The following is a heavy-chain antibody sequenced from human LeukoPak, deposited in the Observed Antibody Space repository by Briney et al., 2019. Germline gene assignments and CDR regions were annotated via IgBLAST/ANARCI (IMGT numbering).Heavy chain of an antibody. Sequence: GGSLRVSCAASGFTFSSYAMSWVRQAPGKGPEWVSTISGSGGNTYYADSVRGRFTISRDNSKNTLWLQMNSLRAEDTALYYCAKGSLGSWYFFDYWGQGTLVTVSS. V-gene: IGHV3-23*01. J-gene: IGHJ4*02. CDR3: AKGSLGSWYFFDY. D-gene: IGHD6-13*01. CDR2: ISGSGGNT. CDR1: GFTFSSYA.